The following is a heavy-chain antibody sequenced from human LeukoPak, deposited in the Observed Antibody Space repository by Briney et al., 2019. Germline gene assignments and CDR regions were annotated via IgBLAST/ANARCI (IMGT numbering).Heavy chain of an antibody. CDR2: ISGSGGST. J-gene: IGHJ4*02. Sequence: PGGSLRLSCAASGFTFSSYAMSWVRQAPGKGLEWVSAISGSGGSTYYADSVEGRFTISRDNSKNTLYLQMNSLRAEDTAVYYCAKDGPYCSGGSCYSGYYFDYWGQGTLVTVSS. CDR1: GFTFSSYA. V-gene: IGHV3-23*01. D-gene: IGHD2-15*01. CDR3: AKDGPYCSGGSCYSGYYFDY.